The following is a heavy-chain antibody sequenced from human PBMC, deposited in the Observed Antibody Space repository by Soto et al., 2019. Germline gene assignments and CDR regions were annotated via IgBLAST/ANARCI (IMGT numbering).Heavy chain of an antibody. D-gene: IGHD5-18*01. CDR3: ARDNRGYSYGSLFYYYYYGMDV. V-gene: IGHV3-11*06. CDR2: ISSSSSYT. CDR1: GFTFSDYY. Sequence: GGSLRLSCAASGFTFSDYYMSWTRQAPGKGLEWVSYISSSSSYTNYADSVKGRFTISRDNAKNSLYLQMNSLRAEDTAVHYCARDNRGYSYGSLFYYYYYGMDVWGQGTTVTVSS. J-gene: IGHJ6*02.